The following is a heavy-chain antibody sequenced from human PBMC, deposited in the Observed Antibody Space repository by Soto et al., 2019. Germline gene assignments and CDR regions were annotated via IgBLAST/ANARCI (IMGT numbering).Heavy chain of an antibody. V-gene: IGHV1-18*04. D-gene: IGHD3-22*01. CDR1: GYTFTSYG. J-gene: IGHJ4*02. CDR2: ISAYNGNT. CDR3: ARGMYYYDSSASDY. Sequence: ASVKVSCKASGYTFTSYGVSWVRQAPGQGLEWMGWISAYNGNTNYAQKLQGRVTMTTDTSTSTAYMELRSLRSDDTAVYYCARGMYYYDSSASDYWGQGTLVTVSS.